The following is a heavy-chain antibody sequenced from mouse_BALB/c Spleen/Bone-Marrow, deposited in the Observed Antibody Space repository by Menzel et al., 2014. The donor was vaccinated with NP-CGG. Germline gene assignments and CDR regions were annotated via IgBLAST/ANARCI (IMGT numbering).Heavy chain of an antibody. V-gene: IGHV1-80*01. CDR3: ARGRGWYFDY. CDR2: IYPGDGDT. D-gene: IGHD2-3*01. Sequence: VQRQQSGAELVRPGPSVKISCKAFGYAFSSYWMNWVKQRAGEGLEGIGQIYPGDGDTDYNGKFKGKATLTADKSSSTAYMQLSGLTSEDSAVYFCARGRGWYFDYWGQGTTLTVSS. J-gene: IGHJ2*01. CDR1: GYAFSSYW.